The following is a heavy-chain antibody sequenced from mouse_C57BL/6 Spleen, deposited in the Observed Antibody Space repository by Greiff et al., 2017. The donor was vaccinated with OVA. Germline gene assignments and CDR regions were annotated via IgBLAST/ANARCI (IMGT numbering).Heavy chain of an antibody. CDR1: GYSITSGYY. Sequence: DVQLQESGPGLVKPSQSLSLTCSVTGYSITSGYYWNWIRQFPGNKLEWMGYISYDGSNNYNPSLKNRISITRDTSKNQFFLKLNSVTTEDTATYYCASGGYDYDVNAMDYWGQGTSVTVSS. CDR2: ISYDGSN. V-gene: IGHV3-6*01. CDR3: ASGGYDYDVNAMDY. J-gene: IGHJ4*01. D-gene: IGHD2-4*01.